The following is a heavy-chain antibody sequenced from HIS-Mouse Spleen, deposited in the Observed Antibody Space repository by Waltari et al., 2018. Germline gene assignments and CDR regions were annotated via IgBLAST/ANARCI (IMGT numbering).Heavy chain of an antibody. CDR3: ARIAEGYTSGWYAFDY. J-gene: IGHJ4*02. CDR2: IDWDDDE. V-gene: IGHV2-70*15. Sequence: QVTLRESGPALVKPTQTLTLTCTFSGFSLSTSGMCVSWIRHPPGKALEWLARIDWDDDEYYSTSLKTRLTISRDTSKNQVVLTMTNMDPLDTATYYCARIAEGYTSGWYAFDYWGQGTLVTVSS. D-gene: IGHD6-19*01. CDR1: GFSLSTSGMC.